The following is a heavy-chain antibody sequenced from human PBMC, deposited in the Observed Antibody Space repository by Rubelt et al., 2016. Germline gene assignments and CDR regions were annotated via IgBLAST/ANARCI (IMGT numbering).Heavy chain of an antibody. CDR2: ISYSGST. Sequence: QVQLQQWGAGLLKPSETLSLTCAVYGGSFSGYYWSWIRQPPGKGLEWIGYISYSGSTNYTPSLKSRVTISVDTSKNQFSLKLSSVTAADTAVYYCATPERSLYAFDIWGQGTMVTVSS. CDR3: ATPERSLYAFDI. CDR1: GGSFSGYY. D-gene: IGHD1-14*01. J-gene: IGHJ3*02. V-gene: IGHV4-34*11.